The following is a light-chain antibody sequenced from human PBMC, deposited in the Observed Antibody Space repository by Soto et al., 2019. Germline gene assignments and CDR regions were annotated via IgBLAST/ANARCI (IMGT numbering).Light chain of an antibody. CDR2: GAS. CDR1: QSVSSN. Sequence: EIVMPQSPATLSVSTGERATLSCRTSQSVSSNLAWYQQKPGQAPRLLIYGASTRATGIPDRFSGSGSGTDFTLTISRLEPEDFAVYYCQQYGSSPPITFGQGTRLEIK. V-gene: IGKV3-20*01. J-gene: IGKJ5*01. CDR3: QQYGSSPPIT.